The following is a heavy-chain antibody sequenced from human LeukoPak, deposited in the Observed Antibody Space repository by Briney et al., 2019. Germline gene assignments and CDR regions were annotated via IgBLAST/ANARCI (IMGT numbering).Heavy chain of an antibody. Sequence: SETLSLTCTVSGGSISSYYWSWIRQPPGKGLEWIGYIYYSGSTNYNPSLKSRVTISVDTSKNQFSLKLSSVTAADTAVYYCARVLISGSSRTFDHWGQGTLVTVSS. CDR1: GGSISSYY. D-gene: IGHD1-26*01. J-gene: IGHJ5*02. V-gene: IGHV4-59*01. CDR3: ARVLISGSSRTFDH. CDR2: IYYSGST.